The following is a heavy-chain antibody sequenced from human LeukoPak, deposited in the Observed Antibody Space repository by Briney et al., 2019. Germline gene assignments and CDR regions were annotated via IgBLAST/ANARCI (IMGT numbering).Heavy chain of an antibody. V-gene: IGHV3-74*01. D-gene: IGHD1-7*01. CDR1: GFTFSSFW. J-gene: IGHJ1*01. CDR3: ARPTGSTSLSSSFQH. CDR2: INTDGTST. Sequence: GGSLRLSCAASGFTFSSFWMHWVRQTPGKGLVWGSRINTDGTSTYYADSVRGRFTISRDNAKNTLYLQMNSLRAEDTAVYYCARPTGSTSLSSSFQHWGQGTLVTVSS.